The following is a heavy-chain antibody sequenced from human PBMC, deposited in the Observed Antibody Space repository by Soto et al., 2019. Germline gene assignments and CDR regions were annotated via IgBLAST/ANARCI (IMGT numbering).Heavy chain of an antibody. D-gene: IGHD4-17*01. Sequence: SVKVSCKASGGTFSSYAISWVRQAPGQGLEWMGGIIPIFGIANYAQKFQGRVTITADKSTSTAYMELSSLRSEDTAVYYCARDPSTTVVTDAFDIWGQGTMVTVSS. CDR2: IIPIFGIA. V-gene: IGHV1-69*10. CDR1: GGTFSSYA. CDR3: ARDPSTTVVTDAFDI. J-gene: IGHJ3*02.